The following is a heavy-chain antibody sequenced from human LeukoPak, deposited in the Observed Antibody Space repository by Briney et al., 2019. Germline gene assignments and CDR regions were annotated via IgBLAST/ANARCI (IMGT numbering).Heavy chain of an antibody. CDR2: IATSGSAI. D-gene: IGHD2-2*01. J-gene: IGHJ3*01. CDR3: VRGGYCSSTICYWYNAIDV. Sequence: GVVRLSCAASGFIYSSYEMSWVRQARGKGLEGVSYIATSGSAIHYADSVKGRFTISRDDAKNSLYLQMNSLRAEDMAVYYCVRGGYCSSTICYWYNAIDVWGQGTMVTVSS. V-gene: IGHV3-48*03. CDR1: GFIYSSYE.